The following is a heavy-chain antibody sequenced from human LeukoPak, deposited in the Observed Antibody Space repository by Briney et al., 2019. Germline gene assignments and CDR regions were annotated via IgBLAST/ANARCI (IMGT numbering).Heavy chain of an antibody. CDR1: GFTFSSHA. CDR2: ISYDGSNK. J-gene: IGHJ4*02. D-gene: IGHD3-16*01. Sequence: GRSLRLSCAASGFTFSSHAMHWVRQAPGKGLEWVAVISYDGSNKYCADSVKGRFTISRDNSKNTLYLQMNSLRAEDTAVYYCAKAMITFGGVTTAFAIDYWGQGTLVTVSS. CDR3: AKAMITFGGVTTAFAIDY. V-gene: IGHV3-30*04.